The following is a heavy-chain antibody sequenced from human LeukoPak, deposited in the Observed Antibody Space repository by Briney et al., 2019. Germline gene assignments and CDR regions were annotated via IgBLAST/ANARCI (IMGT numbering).Heavy chain of an antibody. V-gene: IGHV3-30-3*01. CDR1: GFTFSSHA. CDR3: ARDRQGGNWGDFDF. J-gene: IGHJ4*02. Sequence: PGGSLRLSCAASGFTFSSHAMHWVRQAPGKGLEWVALISYDGGNKYYADSVKGRFTISRDNSRNTLYLQMNSLIAEDTAVYYCARDRQGGNWGDFDFWGQGTLVIVSS. CDR2: ISYDGGNK. D-gene: IGHD3-16*01.